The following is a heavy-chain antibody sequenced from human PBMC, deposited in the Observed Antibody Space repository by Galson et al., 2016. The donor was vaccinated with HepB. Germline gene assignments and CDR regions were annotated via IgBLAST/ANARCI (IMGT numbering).Heavy chain of an antibody. Sequence: SVKVSCKAFGDTFNSIAISWVRQAPGEGLQWMGGIIPIFGTPTYAPNFQGRVTITADESTTTAFLHLTSLRSEDAAIYYCATALPAPSLPSGMDVWGQGTTVTVSS. V-gene: IGHV1-69*13. CDR1: GDTFNSIA. CDR3: ATALPAPSLPSGMDV. D-gene: IGHD2-2*01. J-gene: IGHJ6*02. CDR2: IIPIFGTP.